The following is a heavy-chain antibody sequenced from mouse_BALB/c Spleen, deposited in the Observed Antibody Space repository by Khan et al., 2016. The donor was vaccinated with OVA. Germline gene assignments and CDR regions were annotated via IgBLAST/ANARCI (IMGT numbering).Heavy chain of an antibody. J-gene: IGHJ2*01. Sequence: VQLQQSGPGLVKPSQSLSLTCTVTGYSISSDYAWNWIRQFPGNILEWMGYISYSGSTTYNPSLKSRISITRDTSKNKFFLQLNSVPTEDTATHYCSRGIFLRWYPDYFDYWGQGTPLSVSS. CDR1: GYSISSDYA. V-gene: IGHV3-2*02. CDR3: SRGIFLRWYPDYFDY. D-gene: IGHD1-1*02. CDR2: ISYSGST.